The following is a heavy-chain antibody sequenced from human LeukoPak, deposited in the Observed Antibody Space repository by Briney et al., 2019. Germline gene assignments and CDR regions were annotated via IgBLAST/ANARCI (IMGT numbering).Heavy chain of an antibody. Sequence: SETLSLTCTVSGGSISSSNYYWGWIRQPPGKGLEWIGTIYYSGSTYYNPSLKSRVTISVDTSKNQFSLKLSSVTAADTAVYYCARVKDPGGYYYYYYMDVWGKGTTVTVSS. J-gene: IGHJ6*03. D-gene: IGHD3-16*01. CDR1: GGSISSSNYY. CDR3: ARVKDPGGYYYYYYMDV. V-gene: IGHV4-39*07. CDR2: IYYSGST.